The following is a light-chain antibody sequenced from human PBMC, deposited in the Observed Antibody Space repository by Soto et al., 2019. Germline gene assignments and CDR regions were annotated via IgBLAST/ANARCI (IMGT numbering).Light chain of an antibody. CDR2: AVS. CDR1: STDVGAYNF. CDR3: SSYVGNNNVV. V-gene: IGLV2-8*01. Sequence: QSALTQPPSASGSPGQSVTISCTGTSTDVGAYNFVSRYQQHPGKAPKLMIYAVSKRPSGVPDRFSGSKSGNTASLTVSGLQADDEADYYCSSYVGNNNVVFGGGTKLTVL. J-gene: IGLJ2*01.